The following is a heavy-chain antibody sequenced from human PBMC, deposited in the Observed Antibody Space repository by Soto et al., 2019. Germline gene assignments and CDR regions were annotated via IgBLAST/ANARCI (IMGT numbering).Heavy chain of an antibody. CDR3: AREDANGSGNYVGMDV. J-gene: IGHJ6*02. CDR2: INHSGST. V-gene: IGHV4-34*01. Sequence: QVQLQQWGAGLLKPSETLSLTCAVYGGSFSGYYWSWIRQPPGKGLEWIGEINHSGSTNYNPSLKSRVTISVDTSKNQFSLKLSSVTAADTAVYYCAREDANGSGNYVGMDVWGQGTTVTVSS. CDR1: GGSFSGYY. D-gene: IGHD3-10*01.